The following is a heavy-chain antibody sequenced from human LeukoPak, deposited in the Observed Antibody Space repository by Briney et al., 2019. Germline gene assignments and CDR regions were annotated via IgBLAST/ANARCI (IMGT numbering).Heavy chain of an antibody. V-gene: IGHV4-59*02. CDR1: GGSVNNYY. CDR3: ARRAAYWYFDL. J-gene: IGHJ2*01. Sequence: SETLSLTCTVSGGSVNNYYWFWIRQPPGKGLEWIGYIYYSGTTDYNPSLKSRVTISVDTSKNQFSLKVTSVTAADTAVYYCARRAAYWYFDLWGRGTLVTVSS. CDR2: IYYSGTT. D-gene: IGHD2-15*01.